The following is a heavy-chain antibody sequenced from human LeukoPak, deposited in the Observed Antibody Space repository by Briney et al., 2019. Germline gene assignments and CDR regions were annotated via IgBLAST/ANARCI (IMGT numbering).Heavy chain of an antibody. V-gene: IGHV1-18*01. Sequence: ASVKVSCKASGYTFTSYGISWVRQAPGQGLEWMGWISAYNGNTKYAQKLQGRVTMTTDTSTSTAYMELRSLRSEDTAVYYCARVGWPHSIFDYWGQGTLVTVSS. D-gene: IGHD6-19*01. J-gene: IGHJ4*02. CDR2: ISAYNGNT. CDR3: ARVGWPHSIFDY. CDR1: GYTFTSYG.